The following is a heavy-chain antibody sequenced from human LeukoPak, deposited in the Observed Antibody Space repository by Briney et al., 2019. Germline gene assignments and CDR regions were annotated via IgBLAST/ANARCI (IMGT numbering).Heavy chain of an antibody. J-gene: IGHJ4*02. V-gene: IGHV1-2*02. CDR1: GYTVTGYY. Sequence: PGASVKVSCKASGYTVTGYYIHWVRQAPGQGLEWMGWINPNSGGTNYPQKFQGRVTMTRDTSISTAYMELSRLRSDDTAVYYCARDEANYYGSGSYFDYWGQGTLVTVSS. CDR2: INPNSGGT. D-gene: IGHD3-10*01. CDR3: ARDEANYYGSGSYFDY.